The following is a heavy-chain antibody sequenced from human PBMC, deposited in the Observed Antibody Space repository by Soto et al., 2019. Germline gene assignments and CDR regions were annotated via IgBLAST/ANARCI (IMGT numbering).Heavy chain of an antibody. Sequence: QLQLQESGPGLVKPSETLSLTCTVSGGSISSSSYYWGWIRQPPGKGLEWIGSIYYSGSTYYNPSLKSRVTISVDTSKNQFSLKLSSVTAADTAVYYCARPQYYYDSSGYYYRGAFDIWGQGTMVTVPS. CDR1: GGSISSSSYY. J-gene: IGHJ3*02. D-gene: IGHD3-22*01. V-gene: IGHV4-39*01. CDR2: IYYSGST. CDR3: ARPQYYYDSSGYYYRGAFDI.